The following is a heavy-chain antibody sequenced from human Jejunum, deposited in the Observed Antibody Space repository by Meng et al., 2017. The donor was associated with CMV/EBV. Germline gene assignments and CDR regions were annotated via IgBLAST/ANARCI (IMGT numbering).Heavy chain of an antibody. J-gene: IGHJ4*02. CDR2: ISNDGSNK. V-gene: IGHV3-30*03. CDR3: ARDAHNQNFDY. CDR1: FSTYG. D-gene: IGHD1-1*01. Sequence: FSTYGMHWVRQAPGKGMEWVTFISNDGSNKYYEDSVKSRFTISRDNSKNTLYLQMNSLRADDTAVYYCARDAHNQNFDYWGQGTLVTVSS.